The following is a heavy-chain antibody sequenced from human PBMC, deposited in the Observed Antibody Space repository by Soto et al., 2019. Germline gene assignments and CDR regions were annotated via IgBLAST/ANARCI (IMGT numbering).Heavy chain of an antibody. CDR2: IYYSGST. V-gene: IGHV4-31*03. CDR1: GGSISSGDYY. Sequence: QVQLQESGPGLVKPSQTLSLTCTVSGGSISSGDYYWSWIRQHPGKGLEWIGYIYYSGSTYYNPSLKSSVTISVDTSKNQFSLKLSSVTAADTAVYSCARWWSGSRQGFDPWGQGTLVTVSS. J-gene: IGHJ5*02. D-gene: IGHD3-3*01. CDR3: ARWWSGSRQGFDP.